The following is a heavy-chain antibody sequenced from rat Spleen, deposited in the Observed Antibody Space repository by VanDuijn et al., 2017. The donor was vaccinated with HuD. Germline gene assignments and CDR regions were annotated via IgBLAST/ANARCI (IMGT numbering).Heavy chain of an antibody. CDR2: ITNTGDST. V-gene: IGHV5-31*01. CDR1: GFTFNNYW. J-gene: IGHJ2*01. CDR3: TRHYYSGPFDY. D-gene: IGHD1-2*01. Sequence: EVQLVESGGGLVQPGRSLKLSCVASGFTFNNYWMTWIRQAPGKGLEWVASITNTGDSTYYPDSVKGRFTISRDNAKSTLYLQMDSLRSEETATYYCTRHYYSGPFDYWGPGVMVTVSS.